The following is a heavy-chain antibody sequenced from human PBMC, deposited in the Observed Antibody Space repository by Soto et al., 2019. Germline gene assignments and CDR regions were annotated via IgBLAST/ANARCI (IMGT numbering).Heavy chain of an antibody. J-gene: IGHJ6*02. Sequence: VRLQESGPGLVKPSETLSLTCTVSGGSIRSYYWSWIRQAPGKGLEWIGYLYNSGSTVYNPSLKSRVTISVDTSKNQFSLKLNSVTAADTAVYYCARDLWGYCGTDCYPLDVWGQGTTVTVSS. D-gene: IGHD2-21*02. CDR1: GGSIRSYY. V-gene: IGHV4-59*01. CDR3: ARDLWGYCGTDCYPLDV. CDR2: LYNSGST.